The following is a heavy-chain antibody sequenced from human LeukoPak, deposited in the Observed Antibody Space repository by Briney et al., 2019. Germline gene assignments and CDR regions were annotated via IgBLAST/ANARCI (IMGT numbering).Heavy chain of an antibody. CDR2: ISGSGGST. CDR1: GFTFSSYA. CDR3: AKTGLWFGEPVPWYFDL. Sequence: GGSLRLSCAASGFTFSSYAMSWVRQAPGKGLEWVSAISGSGGSTYYADSVKGRFTISRDNSKNTLYLQMNSLRAEDTAVYYCAKTGLWFGEPVPWYFDLWGRGTLVTVSS. V-gene: IGHV3-23*01. J-gene: IGHJ2*01. D-gene: IGHD3-10*01.